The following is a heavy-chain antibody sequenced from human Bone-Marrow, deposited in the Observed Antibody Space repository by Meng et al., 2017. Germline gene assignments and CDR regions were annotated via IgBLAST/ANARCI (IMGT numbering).Heavy chain of an antibody. D-gene: IGHD2-8*01. CDR1: GGSFSGYY. CDR2: TNHSGST. Sequence: SQTLSPTCAVYGGSFSGYYWSWNRQLPGKGLGWIGATNHSGSTNDNPSLKTRVTISVDTSKNQLSLKLRSVTAAATDGYTWARGRGVDAIRHYYYYGMDVWGQGTTVTVSS. CDR3: ARGRGVDAIRHYYYYGMDV. J-gene: IGHJ6*02. V-gene: IGHV4-34*01.